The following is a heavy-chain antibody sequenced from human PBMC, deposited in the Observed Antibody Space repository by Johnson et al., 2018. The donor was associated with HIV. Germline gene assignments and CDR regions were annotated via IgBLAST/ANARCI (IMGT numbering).Heavy chain of an antibody. D-gene: IGHD3-22*01. CDR2: IRYDGSNK. CDR1: EFTFSTYG. J-gene: IGHJ3*02. CDR3: AKEQPYYYDNRHAFDI. Sequence: VQLVESGGGVVQPGGSLRLSCAASEFTFSTYGMHWVRQAPGKGLEWVALIRYDGSNKYYADSVKGRFIISRDNSNNTLYLQMNSLRPDDTAVYFCAKEQPYYYDNRHAFDIWGQGTMVTVSS. V-gene: IGHV3-30*02.